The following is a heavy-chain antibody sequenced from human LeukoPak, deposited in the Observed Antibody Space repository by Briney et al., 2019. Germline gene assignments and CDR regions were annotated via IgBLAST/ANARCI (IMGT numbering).Heavy chain of an antibody. CDR3: VRGEYSYGPLDYYYYMDV. CDR1: GFTFSDYT. J-gene: IGHJ6*03. V-gene: IGHV3-21*01. D-gene: IGHD5-18*01. CDR2: ISSSSSYI. Sequence: PGGSLRLSCAASGFTFSDYTMNWVRQAPGKGLVWVSSISSSSSYIYYADSVKGRFTISRDNAKNSLSLQMKSLRAEDTAVYYRVRGEYSYGPLDYYYYMDVWGKGTTVTVYS.